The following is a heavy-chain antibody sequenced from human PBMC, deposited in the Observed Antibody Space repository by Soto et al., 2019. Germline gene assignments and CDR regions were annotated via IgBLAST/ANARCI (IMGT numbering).Heavy chain of an antibody. J-gene: IGHJ4*02. Sequence: EVQLVESGGGLVQPGGSLRLSCAASGFTFSTYWMHWVRQTPGKGLVWVSRVNSDGHGTVYADSVKGRFTLSRDNGKTALCLQLRCLRAEDTAVYYCARVRETYSYFVCWGQGLVVTGPS. V-gene: IGHV3-74*01. D-gene: IGHD1-26*01. CDR2: VNSDGHGT. CDR3: ARVRETYSYFVC. CDR1: GFTFSTYW.